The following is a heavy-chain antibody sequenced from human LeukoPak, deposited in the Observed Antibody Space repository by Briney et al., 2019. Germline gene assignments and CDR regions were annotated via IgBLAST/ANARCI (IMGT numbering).Heavy chain of an antibody. CDR1: IFTLRNYG. V-gene: IGHV3-30*03. J-gene: IGHJ5*02. CDR2: DSSDGSLD. CDR3: GREGMGTTFSAWFER. D-gene: IGHD1-7*01. Sequence: GGCLRLSRAASIFTLRNYGTQCVRHAPARGLEWGAVDSSDGSLDYYADSLRGRFSVARDNSKNTMFLQFNTLRREDTAVYYCGREGMGTTFSAWFERWGQGTLVSVYS.